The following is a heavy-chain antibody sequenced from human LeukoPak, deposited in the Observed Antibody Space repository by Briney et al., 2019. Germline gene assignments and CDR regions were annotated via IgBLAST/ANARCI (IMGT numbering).Heavy chain of an antibody. J-gene: IGHJ4*02. CDR3: ARLPINQWLEIDY. D-gene: IGHD6-19*01. V-gene: IGHV4-39*02. CDR1: GGSISSSSYY. CDR2: IYYSGST. Sequence: PSETLFLTCTVSGGSISSSSYYWGWIRQPPGKGLEWIGSIYYSGSTYYNPSLKSRVTISIDTSKNHFSLKLSSVTAADTAVYYCARLPINQWLEIDYWGQGTLVTVSS.